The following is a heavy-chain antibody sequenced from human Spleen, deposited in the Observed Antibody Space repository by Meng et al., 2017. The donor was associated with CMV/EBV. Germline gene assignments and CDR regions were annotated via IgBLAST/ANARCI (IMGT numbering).Heavy chain of an antibody. CDR1: GYTFTGSY. Sequence: ASGYTFTGSYMHWVRQAPGQGLEWMGRINPNSGGTNYAQKFQGRVTMTRDTSISTAYMELSRLRSDDTAVYYCARATTVRPYNWFDPWGQGTLVTVSS. CDR2: INPNSGGT. CDR3: ARATTVRPYNWFDP. J-gene: IGHJ5*02. V-gene: IGHV1-2*06. D-gene: IGHD4-17*01.